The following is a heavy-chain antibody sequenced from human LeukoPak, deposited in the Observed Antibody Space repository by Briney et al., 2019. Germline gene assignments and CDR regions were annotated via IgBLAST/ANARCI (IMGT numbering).Heavy chain of an antibody. CDR1: GYTFTSYD. J-gene: IGHJ4*02. Sequence: ASVKVSCKASGYTFTSYDINWVRQATGQGLEWMGWMNPNSGNTGYAQRFQGRVTMTRNTSISTAYMELSSLRSEDTAVYYCARGRALWFGENYFDYWGQGTLVTVSS. V-gene: IGHV1-8*01. CDR3: ARGRALWFGENYFDY. D-gene: IGHD3-10*01. CDR2: MNPNSGNT.